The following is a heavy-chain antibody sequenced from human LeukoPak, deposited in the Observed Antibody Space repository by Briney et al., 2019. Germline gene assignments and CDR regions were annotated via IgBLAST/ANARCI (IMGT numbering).Heavy chain of an antibody. CDR2: IIPIFGTA. D-gene: IGHD3-22*01. J-gene: IGHJ5*02. CDR1: GGTFSSYA. CDR3: ARVEDYYDSSGYDGGWFDP. Sequence: ASVKVSCKASGGTFSSYAISWVRQAPGQGLDWMGRIIPIFGTANYAQKFQGRVTITTVESTSTAYMELSSLRSEDTAVYYCARVEDYYDSSGYDGGWFDPWGQGTLVTVSS. V-gene: IGHV1-69*05.